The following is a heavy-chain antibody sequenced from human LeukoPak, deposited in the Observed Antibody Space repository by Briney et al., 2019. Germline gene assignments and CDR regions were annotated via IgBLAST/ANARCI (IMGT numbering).Heavy chain of an antibody. CDR3: ARGAALAIDY. Sequence: SETLSLTCSVSGGSVTSGSYYWSWIRQPAGRGLEWIGRISTSGSTNYNPSLKSRVTMSLDTSKNQFSLKLNSLTAADTAVYYCARGAALAIDYWGQGALVTVSS. CDR2: ISTSGST. D-gene: IGHD2-15*01. CDR1: GGSVTSGSYY. V-gene: IGHV4-61*02. J-gene: IGHJ4*02.